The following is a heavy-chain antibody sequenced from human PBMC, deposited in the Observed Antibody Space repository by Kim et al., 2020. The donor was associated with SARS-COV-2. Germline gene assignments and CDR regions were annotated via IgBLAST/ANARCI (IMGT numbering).Heavy chain of an antibody. V-gene: IGHV1-18*01. CDR3: ARDDDHSESYDY. CDR1: GYTFTSYG. J-gene: IGHJ4*02. CDR2: ISAYNGDT. D-gene: IGHD3-10*01. Sequence: ASVNVSCKTSGYTFTSYGISWVRQAPGQGLEWMGWISAYNGDTNYAQKLQGRVTMTTDTSTSTAYMELRSLRSDDTAVYYCARDDDHSESYDYWGQGTLVTVSS.